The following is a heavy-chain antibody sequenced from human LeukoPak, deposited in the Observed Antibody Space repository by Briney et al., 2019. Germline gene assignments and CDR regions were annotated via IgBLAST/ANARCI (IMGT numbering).Heavy chain of an antibody. Sequence: ASVKVSCKASGYTFTNYGITWVRQAPGQGLEWMGWIGRNNGNSKFAQKLQARVTMTTDTSTTTAYMELRSLRSDDTAVYFCARERGDYYFDYWGQGTLVSVTS. CDR1: GYTFTNYG. J-gene: IGHJ4*02. CDR2: IGRNNGNS. V-gene: IGHV1-18*01. D-gene: IGHD6-25*01. CDR3: ARERGDYYFDY.